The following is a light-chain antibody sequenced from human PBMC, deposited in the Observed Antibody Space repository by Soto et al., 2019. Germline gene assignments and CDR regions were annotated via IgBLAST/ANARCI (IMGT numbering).Light chain of an antibody. CDR2: EVT. CDR1: SSDVGGHNF. V-gene: IGLV2-14*01. Sequence: QSALTQPASVSGSPGQSITISCTGTSSDVGGHNFVSWFQHHPVKAPKLMIYEVTNRPSGVSDRFSGSKSGNTASLTISGLQAEDEADYYCSSYTSTFTWVFGGGTKVTVL. CDR3: SSYTSTFTWV. J-gene: IGLJ2*01.